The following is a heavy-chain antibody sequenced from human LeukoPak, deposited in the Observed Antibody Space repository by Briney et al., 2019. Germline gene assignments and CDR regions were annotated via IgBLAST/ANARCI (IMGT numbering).Heavy chain of an antibody. CDR1: GGSISSGSYY. J-gene: IGHJ5*02. CDR2: IYTSGST. D-gene: IGHD3-22*01. V-gene: IGHV4-61*02. CDR3: ARSYYDIVYWFDP. Sequence: SETLSLTCTVSGGSISSGSYYWSWIRQPAGKGLEWIGRIYTSGSTNYNPSLKSRVTKSVDTSKNQFSQKLSSVTAADTAVYYCARSYYDIVYWFDPWGQGTLVTVSS.